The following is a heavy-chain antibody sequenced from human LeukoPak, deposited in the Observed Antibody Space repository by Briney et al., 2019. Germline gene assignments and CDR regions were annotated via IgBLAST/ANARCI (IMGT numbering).Heavy chain of an antibody. D-gene: IGHD3-22*01. CDR3: ATNYYDSSGYYYYYYYMDV. Sequence: PGGSLRLSCAASGFTFSSYAMHWVRQAPGKGLEWVAVISYDGSNKYYADSVKGRFTISRDNSKNTLYLQMNSLRAEDTAVYYCATNYYDSSGYYYYYYYMDVWGKGTTVTVSS. CDR2: ISYDGSNK. CDR1: GFTFSSYA. V-gene: IGHV3-30*04. J-gene: IGHJ6*03.